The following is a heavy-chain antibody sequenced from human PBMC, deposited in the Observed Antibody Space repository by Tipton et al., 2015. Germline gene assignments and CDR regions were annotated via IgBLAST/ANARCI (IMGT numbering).Heavy chain of an antibody. CDR3: ACQDYDSLTRDYQTVDY. D-gene: IGHD3-9*01. Sequence: LRLSCTVSGGSISSSSYYWAWIRQPPGKGLEWIGSLYFSGSTYYNPSLKSRVTMSRDTSKNQFSLKLTSVTAADTAVYYCACQDYDSLTRDYQTVDYWGQGPLVTVSS. CDR2: LYFSGST. V-gene: IGHV4-39*07. J-gene: IGHJ4*02. CDR1: GGSISSSSYY.